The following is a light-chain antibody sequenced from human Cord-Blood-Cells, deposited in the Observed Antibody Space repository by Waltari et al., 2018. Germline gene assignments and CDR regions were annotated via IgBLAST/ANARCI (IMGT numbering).Light chain of an antibody. J-gene: IGLJ3*02. Sequence: QSALTQPASVSGSPGQSITISCTGTSSDVGGYNYVSWYQQHPGKAPTLMIHDVSNRPSGVSNRFSGSKSGNTASLTISGLQAEDEADYYCSSYTSSSTLVFGGGTKLTVL. V-gene: IGLV2-14*01. CDR3: SSYTSSSTLV. CDR1: SSDVGGYNY. CDR2: DVS.